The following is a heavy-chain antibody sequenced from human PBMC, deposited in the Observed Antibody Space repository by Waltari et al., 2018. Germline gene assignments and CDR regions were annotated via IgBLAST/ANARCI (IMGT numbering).Heavy chain of an antibody. Sequence: QVQLQQWGAGLLKPSETLYLTCAVYGGSFSGYYWSWIRQPPGKGLEWIGEIHHSGSTNYNPSLNSRVTISVDTSKIQFSLKLSSVTAAYTAVYYCARDSGIAAACTHDDYWGLGTLVTVSS. CDR2: IHHSGST. CDR1: GGSFSGYY. CDR3: ARDSGIAAACTHDDY. V-gene: IGHV4-34*01. J-gene: IGHJ4*02. D-gene: IGHD6-13*01.